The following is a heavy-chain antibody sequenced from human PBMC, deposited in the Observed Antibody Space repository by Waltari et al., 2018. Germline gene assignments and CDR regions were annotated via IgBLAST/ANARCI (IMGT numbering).Heavy chain of an antibody. Sequence: QVQLVQSGAEVKKPGSSVKVSCKASGGTFSSYAISWVRQAPGQGLEWMGGIIPIFGTANYAQKFQGRVTITTDESTSTAYMELSSLRSEDTAVYYCASNPSSGGNSGGPQDWYFDLWGRGTLVTVSS. V-gene: IGHV1-69*05. J-gene: IGHJ2*01. D-gene: IGHD2-21*02. CDR1: GGTFSSYA. CDR2: IIPIFGTA. CDR3: ASNPSSGGNSGGPQDWYFDL.